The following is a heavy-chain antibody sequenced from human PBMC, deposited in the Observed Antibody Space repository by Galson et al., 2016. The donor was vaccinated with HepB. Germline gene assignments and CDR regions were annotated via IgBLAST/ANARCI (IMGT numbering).Heavy chain of an antibody. CDR2: INAGSGNT. CDR3: ARGGPYYGDFDY. Sequence: SVKVSCKASGYTFNTFAMHWVRQAPGQRLEWMGWINAGSGNTKYSQKFQGRVTISRDTSASTAYMELSSLRSEDTAVYFCARGGPYYGDFDYWGQGTMVTVSS. V-gene: IGHV1-3*01. J-gene: IGHJ4*02. D-gene: IGHD4-17*01. CDR1: GYTFNTFA.